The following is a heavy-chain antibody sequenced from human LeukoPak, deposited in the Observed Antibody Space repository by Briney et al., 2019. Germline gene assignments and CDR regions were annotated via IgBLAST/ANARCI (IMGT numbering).Heavy chain of an antibody. Sequence: ASVKVSCKASGYTFTGYYIYWVRQAPGQGLEWMGWINPNSGDTHYAQKFQGRVTMTRDTSITTAYMELSRLRSDDTAVYYCATRYSTSSGWFDPWGQGTLVTVSS. CDR3: ATRYSTSSGWFDP. J-gene: IGHJ5*02. D-gene: IGHD6-13*01. CDR2: INPNSGDT. CDR1: GYTFTGYY. V-gene: IGHV1-2*02.